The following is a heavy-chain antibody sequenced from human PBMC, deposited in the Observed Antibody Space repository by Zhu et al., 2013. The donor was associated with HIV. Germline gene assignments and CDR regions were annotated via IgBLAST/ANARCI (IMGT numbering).Heavy chain of an antibody. Sequence: QVQLVQSGAEVKQPGSSVKVSCKASGGTFSTYAISWVREAPGQGLEWMGGILPTFGITNIAQRFQGRVTISADKSTSTAYMDLTSLTSEDTAVYYCARDRSWHKTSSPSSPGYGMDVWGQGTTVTVSS. CDR3: ARDRSWHKTSSPSSPGYGMDV. CDR1: GGTFSTYA. V-gene: IGHV1-69*17. CDR2: ILPTFGIT. D-gene: IGHD6-6*01. J-gene: IGHJ6*02.